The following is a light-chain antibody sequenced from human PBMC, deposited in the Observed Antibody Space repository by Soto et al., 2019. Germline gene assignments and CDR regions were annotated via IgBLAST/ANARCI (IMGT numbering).Light chain of an antibody. CDR2: AAS. V-gene: IGKV1-9*01. Sequence: DIQLTQSPAFLSASVGDRVTITCRASQDISSNLASYQQKPGTAPKLLIYAASTLQSGVPSGFGGSGSGTEFTLTSPSLQPEDVATYYCQRVKTYPLTFGGGTKVEIK. CDR3: QRVKTYPLT. CDR1: QDISSN. J-gene: IGKJ4*01.